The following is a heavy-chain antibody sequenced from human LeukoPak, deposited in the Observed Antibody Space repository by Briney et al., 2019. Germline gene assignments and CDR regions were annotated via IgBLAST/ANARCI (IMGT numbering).Heavy chain of an antibody. CDR1: GFTFSSYA. V-gene: IGHV3-23*01. CDR3: AKELGYCSGGSCYHYYYYGMDV. J-gene: IGHJ6*02. Sequence: GGPLRLSCAASGFTFSSYAMSWVRQAPGKGLEWVSAISGSGGSTHYADSVKGRFTISRDNSKNTLYLQMNSLRAEDTAVYYCAKELGYCSGGSCYHYYYYGMDVWGQGTTVTVSS. CDR2: ISGSGGST. D-gene: IGHD2-15*01.